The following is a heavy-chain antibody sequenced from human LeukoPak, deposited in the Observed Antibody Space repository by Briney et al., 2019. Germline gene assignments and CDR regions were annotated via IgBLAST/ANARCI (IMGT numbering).Heavy chain of an antibody. CDR3: ARWGTWYVDY. Sequence: SETLSLTCTVSGGSISGYYWSWIRQPPGKGLEWIGFIYYSGSTHYNPSLKSRVTISLDTSKNQFSLRLSSVTAADTAVYYCARWGTWYVDYWGQGTLVTVSS. J-gene: IGHJ4*02. V-gene: IGHV4-59*01. CDR1: GGSISGYY. CDR2: IYYSGST. D-gene: IGHD3-16*01.